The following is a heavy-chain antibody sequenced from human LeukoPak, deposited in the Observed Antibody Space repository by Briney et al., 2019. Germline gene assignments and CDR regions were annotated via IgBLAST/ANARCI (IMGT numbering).Heavy chain of an antibody. D-gene: IGHD1-26*01. V-gene: IGHV3-74*01. Sequence: PGGSLRLSCAASGFTFSSHWMHWVRQAPGKGLVWVSGISTDGSRPRYADSVNGRFTISRDNAKNTLYLQMNSLRAEDTAVYFCVRHGQGSTPLEYWGQGTLVTVSS. CDR1: GFTFSSHW. CDR3: VRHGQGSTPLEY. J-gene: IGHJ4*02. CDR2: ISTDGSRP.